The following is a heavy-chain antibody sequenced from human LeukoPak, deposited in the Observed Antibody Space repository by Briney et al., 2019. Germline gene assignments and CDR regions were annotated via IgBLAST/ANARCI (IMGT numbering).Heavy chain of an antibody. V-gene: IGHV3-30-3*01. CDR3: ARIRGGPIDY. CDR1: GFTLSTYA. J-gene: IGHJ4*02. CDR2: ISYDGTDA. D-gene: IGHD3-16*01. Sequence: GGSLRLSCAASGFTLSTYAMHWVRQALGKGLEWVAVISYDGTDAYYADSVKGRFTISRDTSKNSLYLQMSSLRAEDTAVFYCARIRGGPIDYWGQGTLVTVSS.